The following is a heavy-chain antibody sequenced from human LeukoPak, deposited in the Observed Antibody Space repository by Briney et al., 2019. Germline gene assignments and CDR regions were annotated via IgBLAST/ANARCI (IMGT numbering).Heavy chain of an antibody. CDR3: ARDSGSGSPVLRYFDWLLQPYYFDY. D-gene: IGHD3-9*01. CDR1: GFTFRSFW. CDR2: IKQGGSEN. Sequence: GGSLRLSCAASGFTFRSFWVRGARRARGRGRVGGAIIKQGGSENYYVDFVKGRFTIYRDNAKNSLYLQMNSLRAEDTAVYYCARDSGSGSPVLRYFDWLLQPYYFDYWGQGTLVTVSS. V-gene: IGHV3-7*01. J-gene: IGHJ4*02.